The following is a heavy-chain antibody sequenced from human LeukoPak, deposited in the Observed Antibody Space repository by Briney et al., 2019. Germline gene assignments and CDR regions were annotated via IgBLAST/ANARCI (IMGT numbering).Heavy chain of an antibody. V-gene: IGHV3-33*01. J-gene: IGHJ4*02. CDR2: IWSDGSNK. CDR1: GYSFTSYW. Sequence: GESLKISCKGSGYSFTSYWIGWVRQAPGKGLEWVAVIWSDGSNKYYADSVKGRFTISRDNSKNTLYLQMNSLRAEDTAVYYCARETGLRTFDYWGQGTLVTVSS. D-gene: IGHD4-17*01. CDR3: ARETGLRTFDY.